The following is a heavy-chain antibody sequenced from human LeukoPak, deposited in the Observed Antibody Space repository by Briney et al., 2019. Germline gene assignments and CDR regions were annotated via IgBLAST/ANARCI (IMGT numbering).Heavy chain of an antibody. CDR2: IHHSGST. V-gene: IGHV4-4*02. CDR1: GVSISSSNR. CDR3: AREGDPTGSYYNY. J-gene: IGHJ4*02. Sequence: SETLSLTCDVSGVSISSSNRWSWVRQPPGKGLEWIGEIHHSGSTNYNPSLKSRVTMSIDKSKNQFSLNLNSVTAADTAVYYCAREGDPTGSYYNYWGQGILVTVSS. D-gene: IGHD3-10*01.